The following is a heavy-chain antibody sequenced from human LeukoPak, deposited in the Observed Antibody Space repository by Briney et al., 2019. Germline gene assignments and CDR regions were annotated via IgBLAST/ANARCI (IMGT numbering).Heavy chain of an antibody. CDR1: GFTFSSYS. CDR3: ARALRIVGAKGLDY. CDR2: ISSSSSTI. J-gene: IGHJ4*02. D-gene: IGHD1-26*01. Sequence: GGSLRLSCAASGFTFSSYSMNWVRQAPRKGLEWVSYISSSSSTIYYADSVKGRFTISRDNAKNSLYLQMNSLRDEDTAVYYCARALRIVGAKGLDYWGQGTLVTVSS. V-gene: IGHV3-48*02.